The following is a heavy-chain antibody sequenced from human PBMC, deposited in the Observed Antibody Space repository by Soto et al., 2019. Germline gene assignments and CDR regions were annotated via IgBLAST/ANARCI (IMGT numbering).Heavy chain of an antibody. V-gene: IGHV4-34*01. CDR1: GGSFGGYY. CDR3: ARGHCSGSYYPFDFDY. Sequence: SETLSLTCAVYGGSFGGYYWSWIRQPPGKGLEWIGEINHSGSTNYNPSLKSRVTISVATSKNQFSLKLSSVTAADTAVYYCARGHCSGSYYPFDFDYWAQGTLVTVSS. D-gene: IGHD3-10*02. J-gene: IGHJ4*02. CDR2: INHSGST.